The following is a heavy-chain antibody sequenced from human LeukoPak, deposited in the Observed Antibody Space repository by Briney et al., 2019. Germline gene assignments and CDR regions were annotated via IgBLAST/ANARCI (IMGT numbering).Heavy chain of an antibody. CDR1: GFVFSDYS. CDR3: ARDNNWGFDF. V-gene: IGHV3-48*04. Sequence: GGSLRLSCAASGFVFSDYSMNWVRQAPGKGLEWVSNIRGSGSGSGSGMYYADSVKGRFTISRDNAKNSLYLQMSSLRAEDTAFYYCARDNNWGFDFWGPGALVTVSS. D-gene: IGHD7-27*01. CDR2: IRGSGSGSGSGM. J-gene: IGHJ4*02.